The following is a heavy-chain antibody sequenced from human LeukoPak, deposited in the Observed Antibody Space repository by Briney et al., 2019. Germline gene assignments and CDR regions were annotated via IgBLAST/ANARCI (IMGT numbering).Heavy chain of an antibody. CDR1: GFTFSDYY. CDR2: ISSSGSTI. D-gene: IGHD3-3*01. V-gene: IGHV3-11*04. J-gene: IGHJ6*03. Sequence: GGSLRLSCAASGFTFSDYYMSWIRQAPGKGLEWVSYISSSGSTIYYADSVKGRFTISRDNAKNSLYLQMNSLRAEDTAVYDRARRTFGVVKAYYHYYMDVWGKGTTVTVSS. CDR3: ARRTFGVVKAYYHYYMDV.